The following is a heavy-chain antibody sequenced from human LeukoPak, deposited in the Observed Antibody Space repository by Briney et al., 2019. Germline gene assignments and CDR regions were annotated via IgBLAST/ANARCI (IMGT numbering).Heavy chain of an antibody. V-gene: IGHV5-51*01. CDR3: ARRQYSGYDFDF. D-gene: IGHD5-12*01. CDR1: GYIFTNYW. Sequence: GESLKISCKASGYIFTNYWIGWVRQMPGKGLEWMGIIYPRDSDTRYSPSFQGQVTVSADKSISTAYLQWNTLGASDTAMYYCARRQYSGYDFDFWGLGTLVTVSS. J-gene: IGHJ4*02. CDR2: IYPRDSDT.